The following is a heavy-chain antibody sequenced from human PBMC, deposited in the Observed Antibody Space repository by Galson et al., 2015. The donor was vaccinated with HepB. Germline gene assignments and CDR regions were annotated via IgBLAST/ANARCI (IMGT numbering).Heavy chain of an antibody. J-gene: IGHJ4*02. D-gene: IGHD6-13*01. CDR1: GYTFANYG. CDR3: ARDPETIVEAGLDY. V-gene: IGHV1-18*04. CDR2: ISAYNGNT. Sequence: SVKVSCKASGYTFANYGISWVRQAPGQGLEWMGWISAYNGNTNYAQKLQGRVTLTPDTSTSTAYMELRSLRSDDTAVYYCARDPETIVEAGLDYWGQGNLVTVSS.